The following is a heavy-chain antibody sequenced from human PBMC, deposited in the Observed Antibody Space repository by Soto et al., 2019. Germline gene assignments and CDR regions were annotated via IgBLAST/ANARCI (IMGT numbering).Heavy chain of an antibody. CDR1: GYSFTSYW. D-gene: IGHD6-19*01. Sequence: EVQLVQSGAEVKKPGESLRISCKGSGYSFTSYWISWVRQMPGKGLEWMGRIDPSDSYTNYSPSFQGHVTISADKSMSTAYLQWSSLKAWDTAMYYCERHPQWLVLLDYWGQGTLVTVSS. V-gene: IGHV5-10-1*01. CDR2: IDPSDSYT. CDR3: ERHPQWLVLLDY. J-gene: IGHJ4*02.